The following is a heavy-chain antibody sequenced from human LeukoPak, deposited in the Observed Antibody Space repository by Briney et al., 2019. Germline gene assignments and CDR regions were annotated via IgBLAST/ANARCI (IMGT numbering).Heavy chain of an antibody. CDR1: IPLRWLL. CDR2: INSDGSST. CDR3: AKDRGRITMVRGVIKDY. Sequence: GSLKPSFAALGIPLRWLLVDLVPPSPGEGAVLVLPINSDGSSTSYADSVKGRFTISRDNAKNTLYLQMNSLRAEDTAVYYCAKDRGRITMVRGVIKDYWGQGTLVTVSS. J-gene: IGHJ4*02. D-gene: IGHD3-10*01. V-gene: IGHV3-74*01.